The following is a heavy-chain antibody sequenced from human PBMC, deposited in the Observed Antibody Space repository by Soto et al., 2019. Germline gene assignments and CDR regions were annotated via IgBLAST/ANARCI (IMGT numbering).Heavy chain of an antibody. Sequence: GGSLRLSCAASGCTFSTYWFHWVRQAPGKGLVWLSRINDDGSSTNYADSVKGRFTISRDNAKDTLYLQMNSLRAEDTAVYFCARYNGGDWGAGAFDFWAQRTMVPVSS. CDR1: GCTFSTYW. V-gene: IGHV3-74*01. J-gene: IGHJ3*01. CDR2: INDDGSST. D-gene: IGHD2-21*02. CDR3: ARYNGGDWGAGAFDF.